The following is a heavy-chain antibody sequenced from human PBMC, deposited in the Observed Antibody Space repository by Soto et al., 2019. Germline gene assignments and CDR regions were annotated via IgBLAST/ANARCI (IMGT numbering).Heavy chain of an antibody. V-gene: IGHV3-30*18. D-gene: IGHD5-18*01. CDR1: GFTFSSYG. Sequence: PGGSLRLSCAASGFTFSSYGIHWVRQAPGKGLEXVAVXXXDXSXXXYXXXXKGRFTISRDNSKNTLYLQMNSLRAEDTAVYYCAKDPSSYSYADYWGQGTLVTVSS. CDR3: AKDPSSYSYADY. CDR2: XXXDXSXX. J-gene: IGHJ4*02.